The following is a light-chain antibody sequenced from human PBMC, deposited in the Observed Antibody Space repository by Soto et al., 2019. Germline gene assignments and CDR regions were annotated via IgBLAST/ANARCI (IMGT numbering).Light chain of an antibody. CDR2: GNT. CDR1: SSNIGAGYD. Sequence: QSVLTQPPSVSGAPGQRVTISCSGSSSNIGAGYDVQWYQNLPGTAPKLLIFGNTNRPSGVPDRFSGSKSGTSASLAITGLQAEDEADYYCQSYDSSLTGFYVFGTGTKLTVL. CDR3: QSYDSSLTGFYV. J-gene: IGLJ1*01. V-gene: IGLV1-40*01.